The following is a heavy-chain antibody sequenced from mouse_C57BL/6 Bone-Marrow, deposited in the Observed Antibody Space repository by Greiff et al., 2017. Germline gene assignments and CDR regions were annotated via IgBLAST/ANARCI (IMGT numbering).Heavy chain of an antibody. CDR2: IDPSDSYT. CDR1: GYTFTSYW. Sequence: QVQLQQPGAELVRPGASVKLSCKASGYTFTSYWMHWVKQRPGQGLEWIGVIDPSDSYTNYNQKFKGKATLTVDTSSSTAYMQLSSLTSEDSEVYYCARGDLSFDYWGQGTTLTVSS. D-gene: IGHD2-3*01. V-gene: IGHV1-59*01. CDR3: ARGDLSFDY. J-gene: IGHJ2*01.